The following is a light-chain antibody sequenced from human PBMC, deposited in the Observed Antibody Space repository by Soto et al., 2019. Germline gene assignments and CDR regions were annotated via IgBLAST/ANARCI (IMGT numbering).Light chain of an antibody. CDR2: AAS. CDR3: QQLSGYPWT. V-gene: IGKV1-9*01. CDR1: QGIDNY. J-gene: IGKJ1*01. Sequence: IQLTQSPSSLSASVGDRVTITCRASQGIDNYLAWYQQKPGTVPKLLIYAASTLQSGVPSRFSGRGSGTDFTLTISSLQPEDFATYSCQQLSGYPWTFGQGTKVKSN.